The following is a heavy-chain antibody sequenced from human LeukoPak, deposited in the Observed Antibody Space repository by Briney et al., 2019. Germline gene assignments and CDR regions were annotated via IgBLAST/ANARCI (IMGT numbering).Heavy chain of an antibody. CDR3: ARWCSSTSCFIADY. J-gene: IGHJ4*02. D-gene: IGHD2-2*01. V-gene: IGHV4-34*01. CDR2: INHSGST. Sequence: KASETLSLTCAVYGGSFSGYYWSWIRQPPGKGLEWIGEINHSGSTNHNPSLKSRVTISVDTSKNQFSLKLSSVTAADTAVYYCARWCSSTSCFIADYWGQGTLVTVSS. CDR1: GGSFSGYY.